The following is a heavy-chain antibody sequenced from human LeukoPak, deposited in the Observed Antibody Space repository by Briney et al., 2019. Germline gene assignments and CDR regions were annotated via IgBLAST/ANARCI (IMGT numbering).Heavy chain of an antibody. CDR1: GFTFTRNA. CDR3: AKAHCSSTSCSRADN. J-gene: IGHJ4*02. D-gene: IGHD2-2*01. Sequence: GGSLRLSCAASGFTFTRNAMAWVRQAPGKGLEWVSAIDGSGGTTFYADSVKGRVTISRVQSTNTVYLQMNSLRADDTAVYYCAKAHCSSTSCSRADNWGQGTLVTVST. V-gene: IGHV3-23*01. CDR2: IDGSGGTT.